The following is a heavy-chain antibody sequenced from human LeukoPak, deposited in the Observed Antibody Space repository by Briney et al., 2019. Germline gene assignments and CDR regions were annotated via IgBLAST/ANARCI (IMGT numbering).Heavy chain of an antibody. Sequence: PSETLSLTCAVYGGSFSGYYWSWIRQPPGKGLEWVGEINYSGSTNYNPSLKSRVTISVDTSKNQFSLKLSSVTAADTAVYYCARGNVGGGYYYYFDYWGQGTLVTVSS. D-gene: IGHD3-3*01. V-gene: IGHV4-34*01. CDR3: ARGNVGGGYYYYFDY. CDR2: INYSGST. J-gene: IGHJ4*02. CDR1: GGSFSGYY.